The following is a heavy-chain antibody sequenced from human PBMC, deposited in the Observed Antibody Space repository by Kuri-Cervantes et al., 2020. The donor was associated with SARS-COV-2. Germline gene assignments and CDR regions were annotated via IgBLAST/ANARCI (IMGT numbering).Heavy chain of an antibody. CDR3: ARDPSTIFGVVIIPVDGGFDY. CDR1: GFTFSNAW. D-gene: IGHD3-3*01. Sequence: GESLKISCAASGFTFSNAWMSWIRQAPGKGLEWVSYISSSGSTIYYADSVKGRFTISRDNAKNSLYLQMNSLRAEDTAVYYCARDPSTIFGVVIIPVDGGFDYWGQGTLVTVSS. CDR2: ISSSGSTI. J-gene: IGHJ4*02. V-gene: IGHV3-11*04.